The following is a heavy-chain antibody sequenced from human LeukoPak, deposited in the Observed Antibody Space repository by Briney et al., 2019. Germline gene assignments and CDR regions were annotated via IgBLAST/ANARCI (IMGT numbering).Heavy chain of an antibody. D-gene: IGHD7-27*01. V-gene: IGHV3-23*01. Sequence: PGGSLRLSCAASGFSFSSYSMKWVRQAPGKGLEWVSGIGPSGDNTYYADSVKGRFTISRDNSRNTVLLQMNSLTAEDTAVYYCGRDLNWGAFDIRGQGAMVTVSS. CDR3: GRDLNWGAFDI. CDR1: GFSFSSYS. CDR2: IGPSGDNT. J-gene: IGHJ3*02.